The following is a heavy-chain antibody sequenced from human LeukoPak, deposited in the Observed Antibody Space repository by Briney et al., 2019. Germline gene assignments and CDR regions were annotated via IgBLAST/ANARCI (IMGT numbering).Heavy chain of an antibody. V-gene: IGHV3-23*01. CDR3: AKGSRNYNFDY. J-gene: IGHJ4*02. CDR2: ISVSGGST. D-gene: IGHD1-14*01. Sequence: GGSLRLSCAASGFTFSSYAMSWVRQAPGKGLEWVSVISVSGGSTYYADSVKGRFTISRDNYKNTLYLQMNSLRAEDTAVYYCAKGSRNYNFDYWGQGTLVTVSS. CDR1: GFTFSSYA.